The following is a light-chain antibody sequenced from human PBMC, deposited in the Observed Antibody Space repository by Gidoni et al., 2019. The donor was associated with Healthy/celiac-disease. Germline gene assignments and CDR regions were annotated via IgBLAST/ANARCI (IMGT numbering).Light chain of an antibody. CDR2: GVS. Sequence: EIVLTQSPGTLYLSPGARATLSCRASQVVSSSYLAWYQQKPGQAPRLLIYGVSSRATGIPDRFSGSGSGTDFTLTIIRLEPEDFAVYYCQQDGSSFTFGQXTRLEIK. J-gene: IGKJ5*01. V-gene: IGKV3-20*01. CDR1: QVVSSSY. CDR3: QQDGSSFT.